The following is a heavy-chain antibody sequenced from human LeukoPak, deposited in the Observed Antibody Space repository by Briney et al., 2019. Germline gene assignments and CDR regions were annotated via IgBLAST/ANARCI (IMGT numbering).Heavy chain of an antibody. CDR2: IYSGGST. J-gene: IGHJ4*02. CDR1: GFTFSSYA. CDR3: AREYTGKSFAGAFDY. V-gene: IGHV3-66*01. Sequence: PGGSLRLSCAASGFTFSSYAMSWVRQAPGKGLEWVSVIYSGGSTYYADSVKGRFTISRDNSKNTLYLQMNSLRAEDTAVYYCAREYTGKSFAGAFDYWGQGTLVTVSS. D-gene: IGHD3-10*01.